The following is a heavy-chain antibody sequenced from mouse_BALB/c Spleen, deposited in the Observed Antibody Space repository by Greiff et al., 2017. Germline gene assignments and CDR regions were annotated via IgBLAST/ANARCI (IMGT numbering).Heavy chain of an antibody. Sequence: EVMLVESGGGLVKPGGSLKLSCAASGFTFSSYAMSWVRQTPEKRLEWVASISSGGSTYYPDSVKGRFTISRDNARNILYLQMSSLRSEDTAMYYCARITTVVDPYFDYWGQGTTLTVSS. CDR3: ARITTVVDPYFDY. D-gene: IGHD1-1*01. J-gene: IGHJ2*01. V-gene: IGHV5-6-5*01. CDR2: ISSGGST. CDR1: GFTFSSYA.